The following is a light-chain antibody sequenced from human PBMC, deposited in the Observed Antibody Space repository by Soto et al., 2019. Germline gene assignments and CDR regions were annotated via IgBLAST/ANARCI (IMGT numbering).Light chain of an antibody. CDR1: QGVSSN. J-gene: IGKJ4*01. Sequence: EIVMTQSPATLSVSPGERATLSCRASQGVSSNLAWYQQKPGQPPRLLIYGASTRATGLPARFSGSGSGTEFTLTISSLQSEDFAVYYCQQYYNYGPLTFGGGTKVEIK. CDR3: QQYYNYGPLT. V-gene: IGKV3-15*01. CDR2: GAS.